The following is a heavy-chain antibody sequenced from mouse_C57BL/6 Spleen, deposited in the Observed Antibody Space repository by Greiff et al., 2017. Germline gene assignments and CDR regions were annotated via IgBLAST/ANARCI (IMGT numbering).Heavy chain of an antibody. CDR3: AGPYYYGSSYGYFDV. D-gene: IGHD1-1*01. Sequence: VQVVESGPELVKPGASVKISCKASGYAFSSSWMNWVKQRPGKGLEWLGRIYPGDGDTNYNGKFKGKATLTADKSSSTAYMQLSSLTSEDSAVYFCAGPYYYGSSYGYFDVWGTGTTFTVSA. J-gene: IGHJ1*03. V-gene: IGHV1-82*01. CDR1: GYAFSSSW. CDR2: IYPGDGDT.